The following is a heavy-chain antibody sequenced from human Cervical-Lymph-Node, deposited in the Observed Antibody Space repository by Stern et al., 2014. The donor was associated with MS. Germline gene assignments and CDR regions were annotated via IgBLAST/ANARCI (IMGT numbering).Heavy chain of an antibody. CDR1: GFTFSIYT. Sequence: EVQLVESGGGLVKPGGSLRLSCAASGFTFSIYTMNWVRQAPGKGLEWVSSISSSSNYIYYADSVKGRFTISRDNAKNSVYLQMNSLRAEDTAVYYCARYISSTTVTSPGLDYWGQGTLVTVSS. D-gene: IGHD4-17*01. CDR3: ARYISSTTVTSPGLDY. CDR2: ISSSSNYI. V-gene: IGHV3-21*01. J-gene: IGHJ4*02.